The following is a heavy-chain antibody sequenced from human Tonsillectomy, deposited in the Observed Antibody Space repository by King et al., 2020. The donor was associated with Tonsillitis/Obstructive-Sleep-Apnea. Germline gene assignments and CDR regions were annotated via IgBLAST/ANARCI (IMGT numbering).Heavy chain of an antibody. CDR3: ARAVATAAFDY. D-gene: IGHD5-12*01. J-gene: IGHJ4*02. V-gene: IGHV4-31*03. Sequence: VQLQESGPGLVQPSQTLSLTFCVSAVHISSGGYYWPWIRQHPGKGLEWIGYICYSGCTYYNPALKSRDNIPAHTSQNQFSLRLTAVTAADTAVYYCARAVATAAFDYWGQGTLVTVSS. CDR1: AVHISSGGYY. CDR2: ICYSGCT.